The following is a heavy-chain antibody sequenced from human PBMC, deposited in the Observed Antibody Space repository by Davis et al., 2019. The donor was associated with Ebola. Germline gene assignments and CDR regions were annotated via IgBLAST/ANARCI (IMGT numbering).Heavy chain of an antibody. V-gene: IGHV3-48*03. J-gene: IGHJ4*02. CDR2: ISGSATST. D-gene: IGHD3-9*01. Sequence: GESLKISCAVSGFTFSGFWMNWVRQAPGKGLEWVSYISGSATSTFYADSVKGRFTISRDNARDSLYLQMDSLRVEDTAIYYCARDAFSLSRYDTEDHWGQGTLVTVSS. CDR1: GFTFSGFW. CDR3: ARDAFSLSRYDTEDH.